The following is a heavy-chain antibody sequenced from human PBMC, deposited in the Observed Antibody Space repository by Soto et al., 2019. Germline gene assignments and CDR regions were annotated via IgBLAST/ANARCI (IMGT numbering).Heavy chain of an antibody. CDR2: IYGGGTT. D-gene: IGHD6-19*01. V-gene: IGHV3-53*01. Sequence: EVQLVESGGGLIQPGGSLRLSCAASGFAVSSKYMTWVRQAPGKGLEWVSVIYGGGTTYYAHSVKGRFTISRDTANNTFHLQMNSRTAEDTAVYYCVRTTGWPGFDFWGQGTLVTVSS. CDR3: VRTTGWPGFDF. J-gene: IGHJ4*02. CDR1: GFAVSSKY.